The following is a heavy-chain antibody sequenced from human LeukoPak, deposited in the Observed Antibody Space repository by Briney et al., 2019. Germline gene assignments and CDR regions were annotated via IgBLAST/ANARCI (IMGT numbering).Heavy chain of an antibody. CDR3: VRARGAGPGAHFDY. CDR1: GLIFSDEY. CDR2: ISNTADFI. V-gene: IGHV3-11*01. Sequence: PGGSLRLSCAASGLIFSDEYMSWIRQAPGKGLEWASYISNTADFIAYADSVKGRFTISRDNAKNSLYLQMNSLRAEDAAAYYCVRARGAGPGAHFDYWGQGTLVTVSS. J-gene: IGHJ4*02. D-gene: IGHD3-10*01.